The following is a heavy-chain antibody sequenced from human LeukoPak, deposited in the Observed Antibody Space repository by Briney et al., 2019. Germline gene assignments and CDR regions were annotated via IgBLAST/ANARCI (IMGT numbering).Heavy chain of an antibody. CDR3: ARHGRGSCSGGSCYHQDY. CDR1: GYSFISYW. J-gene: IGHJ4*02. Sequence: GESLKISCEGSGYSFISYWIGWVRQMPGKGLEWMGIIYPGDSDTRYSPSFQGQVTISADKSTSTAYLQWSGLKASDGAMYYCARHGRGSCSGGSCYHQDYWGQGTLVTVSS. D-gene: IGHD2-15*01. CDR2: IYPGDSDT. V-gene: IGHV5-51*01.